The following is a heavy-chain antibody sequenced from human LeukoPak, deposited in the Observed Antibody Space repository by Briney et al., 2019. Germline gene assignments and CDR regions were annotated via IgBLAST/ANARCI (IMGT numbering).Heavy chain of an antibody. CDR1: GFTFSSYW. D-gene: IGHD2-15*01. CDR3: ARGPDIVVVSGWFDP. Sequence: GGSLRLSCAASGFTFSSYWMSWVRQAPGKGLEWVANIKQDGSEKYYVDSVKGRFTISRDNPKNSLYLQMNSLRAEDTAVYYCARGPDIVVVSGWFDPWGQGTLVTVSS. V-gene: IGHV3-7*01. J-gene: IGHJ5*02. CDR2: IKQDGSEK.